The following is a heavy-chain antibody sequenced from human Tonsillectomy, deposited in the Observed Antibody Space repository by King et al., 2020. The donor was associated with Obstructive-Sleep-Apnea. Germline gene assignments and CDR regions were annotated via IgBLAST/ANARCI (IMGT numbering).Heavy chain of an antibody. CDR2: IYNSGNA. J-gene: IGHJ4*02. D-gene: IGHD2-15*01. CDR3: FRENCSRGSCSLAD. V-gene: IGHV4-30-4*01. CDR1: GESISSGDYY. Sequence: QLQESGPGLVKPSQTLSLTCTVSGESISSGDYYWSWIRQPPGKGLEWIGYIYNSGNAYYNPSLKSRVTISVDTSKNQFSLKLSSVTAADKAVYYFFRENCSRGSCSLADWGPGTLVTVSS.